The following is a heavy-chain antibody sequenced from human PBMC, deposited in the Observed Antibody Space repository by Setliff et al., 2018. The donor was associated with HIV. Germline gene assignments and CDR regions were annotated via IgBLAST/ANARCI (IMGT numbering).Heavy chain of an antibody. CDR1: GGSISSFY. CDR3: ARHAPRNHDLAGVFYPYYMDV. Sequence: SETLSLTCTVSGGSISSFYWSWIRQPPGKGLEWIGYIYYSGSTSYNPSLKSRVTISVDTSKTQFSLKLSSVTAADTAVYYCARHAPRNHDLAGVFYPYYMDVWGKGTKVTVSS. CDR2: IYYSGST. V-gene: IGHV4-59*08. D-gene: IGHD1-1*01. J-gene: IGHJ6*03.